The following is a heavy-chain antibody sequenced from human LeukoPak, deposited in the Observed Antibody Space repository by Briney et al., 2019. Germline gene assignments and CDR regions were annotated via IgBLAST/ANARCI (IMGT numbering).Heavy chain of an antibody. J-gene: IGHJ4*02. CDR1: GYTFTDYY. Sequence: ASVKVSCKVSGYTFTDYYMHWVQQAPGEGLEWMGLVDPEDGETIYAEKFQGRVTITADTSTDTAYMELSSLRSEDTAVYYCAGGTITFGGVIGRWGQGTLVTVSS. CDR2: VDPEDGET. V-gene: IGHV1-69-2*01. CDR3: AGGTITFGGVIGR. D-gene: IGHD3-16*02.